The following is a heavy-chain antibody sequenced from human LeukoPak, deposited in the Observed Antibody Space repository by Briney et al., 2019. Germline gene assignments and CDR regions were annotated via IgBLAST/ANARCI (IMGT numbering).Heavy chain of an antibody. D-gene: IGHD3-22*01. J-gene: IGHJ4*02. CDR1: GFTFSSYW. Sequence: PGGPLRLSCAASGFTFSSYWMSWVRQAPGKGLEGVANIKKERREKYYVDSVKGRFNISRDNAKNSLYLQMNSLRAEDTAVYYCAAGSSGYRRWGQGTLVTVSS. CDR3: AAGSSGYRR. V-gene: IGHV3-7*01. CDR2: IKKERREK.